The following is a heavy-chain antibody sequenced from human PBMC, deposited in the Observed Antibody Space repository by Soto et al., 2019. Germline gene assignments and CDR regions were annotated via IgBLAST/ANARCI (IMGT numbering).Heavy chain of an antibody. V-gene: IGHV4-39*01. J-gene: IGHJ4*02. Sequence: PSETLSLTCTVSGGSISSSSYYWGWIRQPPGKGLEWIGSIYYSGSTYYNPSLKSRVTISVDTSKNQFSLKLSSVTAADTAVYYCARLHALDAYYDILTGYFPFDYWGKGTLVTGSS. CDR2: IYYSGST. D-gene: IGHD3-9*01. CDR3: ARLHALDAYYDILTGYFPFDY. CDR1: GGSISSSSYY.